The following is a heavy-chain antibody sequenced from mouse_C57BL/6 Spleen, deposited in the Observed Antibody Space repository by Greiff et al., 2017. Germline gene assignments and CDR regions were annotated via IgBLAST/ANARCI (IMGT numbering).Heavy chain of an antibody. Sequence: QVQLQQSGPELVKPGASVKISCKASGYTFTDYYINWVKQRPGQGLEWIGWIFPGSGSTYYNEKFKDKATLTADKSSSTVYMELSRLTSEDSAVYFCARHEEGIYYDFPFAYWGQGTLVTVS. V-gene: IGHV1-75*01. CDR2: IFPGSGST. J-gene: IGHJ3*01. D-gene: IGHD2-4*01. CDR3: ARHEEGIYYDFPFAY. CDR1: GYTFTDYY.